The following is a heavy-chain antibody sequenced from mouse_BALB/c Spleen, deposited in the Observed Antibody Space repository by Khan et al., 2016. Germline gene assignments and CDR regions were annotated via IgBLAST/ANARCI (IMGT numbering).Heavy chain of an antibody. D-gene: IGHD2-1*01. Sequence: QVQLQQSGPELVKPGASVKMSCKASGYTFTDYVMSWVRQRTGQGLEWIGEIYPGSGYVYYRDNFKDKGSLTAVKSSNIAYIELRSLTSADSAVYFCARSYGNFAYWGQGTTLPVSS. CDR1: GYTFTDYV. V-gene: IGHV1-81*01. CDR3: ARSYGNFAY. J-gene: IGHJ2*01. CDR2: IYPGSGYV.